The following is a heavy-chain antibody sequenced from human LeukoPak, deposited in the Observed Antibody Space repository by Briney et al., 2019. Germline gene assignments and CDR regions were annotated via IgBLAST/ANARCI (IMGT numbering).Heavy chain of an antibody. V-gene: IGHV3-23*01. CDR2: ISGGKDST. D-gene: IGHD1-1*01. CDR3: ATKRGQGTQLNYNWFDP. Sequence: GVSPRLSCAASGFTFSSYAMYWVRQAPGKGLDWVSDISGGKDSTDYADSVKGRFTSSRDNSRSTLYLQTNSLRAEDTAIYYCATKRGQGTQLNYNWFDPWGQGTLVTVSS. CDR1: GFTFSSYA. J-gene: IGHJ5*02.